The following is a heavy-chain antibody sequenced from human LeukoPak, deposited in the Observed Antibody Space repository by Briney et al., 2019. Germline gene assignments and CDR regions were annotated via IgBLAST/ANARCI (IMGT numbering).Heavy chain of an antibody. J-gene: IGHJ4*02. V-gene: IGHV3-23*01. Sequence: GGSLRLSCAASGFTFSSYAMTWVRQAPGKGLEWVSTINAVDTNTYYEDSVKGRFTVSRDNSKNTLYLQMNSLRAEDTAVYYCAKQFLETSWGQGTLVTVSS. D-gene: IGHD1-14*01. CDR2: INAVDTNT. CDR1: GFTFSSYA. CDR3: AKQFLETS.